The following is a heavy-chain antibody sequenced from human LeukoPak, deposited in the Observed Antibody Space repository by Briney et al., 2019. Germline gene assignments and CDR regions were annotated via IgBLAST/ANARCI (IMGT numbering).Heavy chain of an antibody. D-gene: IGHD4-17*01. Sequence: GGSLRLSCAASGFSFSSYSLNWVRPAPGKDLEWISYITSSSSRIYYADSVKGRFTISRDNAKNSLYLQMNSLRDEDTAVYDCARISPAYGDYYLDNWGQGTLVTVSA. CDR1: GFSFSSYS. J-gene: IGHJ4*01. CDR2: ITSSSSRI. CDR3: ARISPAYGDYYLDN. V-gene: IGHV3-48*02.